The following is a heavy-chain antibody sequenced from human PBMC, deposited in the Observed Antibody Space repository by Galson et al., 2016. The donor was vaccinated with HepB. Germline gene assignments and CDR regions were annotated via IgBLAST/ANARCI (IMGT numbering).Heavy chain of an antibody. V-gene: IGHV1-69*13. J-gene: IGHJ4*02. Sequence: SVKVSCKASGGTFNNYVISWVRQAPGQGLEWMGAIIPIFATPNYAQKFQGRVTITADESTSTAYMELSSLKPEDTAVYYCARDDVFHSYYSRLYYYPIDYWGQGTLVTVSS. CDR3: ARDDVFHSYYSRLYYYPIDY. D-gene: IGHD3-22*01. CDR1: GGTFNNYV. CDR2: IIPIFATP.